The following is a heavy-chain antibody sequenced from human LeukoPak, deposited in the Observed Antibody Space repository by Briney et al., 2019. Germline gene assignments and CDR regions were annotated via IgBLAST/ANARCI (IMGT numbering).Heavy chain of an antibody. V-gene: IGHV4-59*08. J-gene: IGHJ6*02. Sequence: SETLSLTCTVSGGSISSYYWSWLRQPPGKGLEGIGYIYYSGSTNYNPSLKSRVTISVDTSKNQFSLKLSSVTAADTAVYYCARPTGYYGYGMDVWGQGTTVTVSS. CDR2: IYYSGST. CDR3: ARPTGYYGYGMDV. D-gene: IGHD3-9*01. CDR1: GGSISSYY.